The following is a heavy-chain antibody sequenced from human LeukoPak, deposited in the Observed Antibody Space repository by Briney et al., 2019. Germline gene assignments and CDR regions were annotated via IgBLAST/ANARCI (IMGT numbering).Heavy chain of an antibody. V-gene: IGHV4-59*02. CDR2: IYYSGST. CDR3: ARDLGPLNWFDP. Sequence: SETLSLTCTVSGDSVTTYYWSWIRQPPGKGLEWIGYIYYSGSTNYNPSLKSRVTISVDTSKNQFSLKLSSVTAADTAVYYCARDLGPLNWFDPWGQGTLVTVSS. J-gene: IGHJ5*02. CDR1: GDSVTTYY.